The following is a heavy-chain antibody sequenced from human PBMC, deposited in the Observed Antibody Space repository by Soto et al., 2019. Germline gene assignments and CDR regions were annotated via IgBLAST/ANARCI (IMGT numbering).Heavy chain of an antibody. D-gene: IGHD2-15*01. CDR2: INHSGST. J-gene: IGHJ6*02. V-gene: IGHV4-34*01. Sequence: SETLSLTSAVYGGSFSGYYWSWIRQPPGKGLEWIGEINHSGSTNYNPSLKSRVTISVDTSKNQFSLKLSSVTAADTAVYYCARACCSGGSCLNYYYYGMHVWGQGTAVT. CDR3: ARACCSGGSCLNYYYYGMHV. CDR1: GGSFSGYY.